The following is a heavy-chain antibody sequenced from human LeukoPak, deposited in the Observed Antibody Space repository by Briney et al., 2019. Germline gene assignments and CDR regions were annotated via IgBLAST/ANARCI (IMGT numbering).Heavy chain of an antibody. J-gene: IGHJ4*02. V-gene: IGHV3-7*01. CDR1: GFTFSNYW. CDR2: TKGDGSEI. CDR3: AREGLPYSGDY. D-gene: IGHD4-11*01. Sequence: GGSLRLSCAASGFTFSNYWMRWARQTPGKGLEWVANTKGDGSEINYVDSVKGRFTISRDNAKNSLSLQMNSLTADDTGVYYCAREGLPYSGDYWGQGTLVTVSS.